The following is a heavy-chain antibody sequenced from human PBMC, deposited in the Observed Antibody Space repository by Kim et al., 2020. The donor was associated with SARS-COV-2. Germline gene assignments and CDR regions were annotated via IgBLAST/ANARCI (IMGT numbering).Heavy chain of an antibody. CDR3: ARSYGGSYLDAFDI. CDR2: ISYDGSNK. V-gene: IGHV3-30-3*01. CDR1: GFTFSSYA. Sequence: LSLTCAASGFTFSSYAMHWVRQAPGKGLEWVAVISYDGSNKYYADSVKGRFTISRDNSKNTLYLQMNSLRAEDTAVYYCARSYGGSYLDAFDIWGQG. D-gene: IGHD1-26*01. J-gene: IGHJ3*02.